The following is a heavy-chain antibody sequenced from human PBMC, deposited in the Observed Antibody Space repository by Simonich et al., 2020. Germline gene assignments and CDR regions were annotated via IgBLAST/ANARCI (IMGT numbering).Heavy chain of an antibody. D-gene: IGHD1-26*01. CDR2: ISYDGSNK. CDR3: ARDLGSSYYFDY. J-gene: IGHJ4*02. CDR1: GFPFSRYD. Sequence: GGGVVQPGRSLRLSCAASGFPFSRYDVHWVRQAPGKGLEWVSVISYDGSNKYYADSVKGRFTISRDNSKNTLYLQMNSLRAEDTAVYYCARDLGSSYYFDYWGQGTLVTVSS. V-gene: IGHV3-30*07.